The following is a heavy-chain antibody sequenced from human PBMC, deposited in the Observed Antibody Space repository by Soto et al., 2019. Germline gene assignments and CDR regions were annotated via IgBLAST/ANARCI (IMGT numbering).Heavy chain of an antibody. D-gene: IGHD6-19*01. V-gene: IGHV3-7*01. CDR1: GFTFSSYW. CDR3: ARDPHSSGWHSPKRN. Sequence: GGSLRLSCAASGFTFSSYWMSWVRQAPGKGLEWVANIKQDGSEKYYVDSVKGRFTISRDNAKNSLYLQMNSLRAEGTAVYYCARDPHSSGWHSPKRNWGQGTLVTVSS. J-gene: IGHJ4*02. CDR2: IKQDGSEK.